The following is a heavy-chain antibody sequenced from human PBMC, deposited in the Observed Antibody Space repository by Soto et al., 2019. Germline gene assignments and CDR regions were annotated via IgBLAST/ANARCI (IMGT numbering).Heavy chain of an antibody. Sequence: GESLKISCKGSGYSFASSWLGWVRQMPGKGLERMGIIFPGDSDTRYSPSFQGQVTISADKSISTAYLQWSSLKASDTAMYYCTRHGYSGYDWPFDYWGQGTLVTVSS. V-gene: IGHV5-51*01. CDR3: TRHGYSGYDWPFDY. CDR1: GYSFASSW. CDR2: IFPGDSDT. D-gene: IGHD5-12*01. J-gene: IGHJ4*02.